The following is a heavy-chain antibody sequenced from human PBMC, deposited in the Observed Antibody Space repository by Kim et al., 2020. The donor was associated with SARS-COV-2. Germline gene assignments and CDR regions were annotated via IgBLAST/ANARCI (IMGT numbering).Heavy chain of an antibody. Sequence: KKYYAASMKGRFIVSRDNSKNPLYLQMNSLKAKDTAVYYCARDFTADYFDYWGQGTLVTVSS. D-gene: IGHD2-21*02. CDR2: KK. V-gene: IGHV3-33*01. CDR3: ARDFTADYFDY. J-gene: IGHJ4*02.